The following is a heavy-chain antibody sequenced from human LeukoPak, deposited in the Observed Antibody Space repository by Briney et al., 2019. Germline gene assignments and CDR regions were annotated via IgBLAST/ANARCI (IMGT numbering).Heavy chain of an antibody. Sequence: SQTLSLTCAVSGFTVSGGGFYWSCIPQPAGKGLEGIGRVHASGSTSYNPSLKRRATMSVDTSKNQVSLKVSSVTAADTAVYYCASREPSRREGTLYFQYWGQGTLVTVSA. CDR2: VHASGST. V-gene: IGHV4-61*02. CDR3: ASREPSRREGTLYFQY. CDR1: GFTVSGGGFY. D-gene: IGHD1-26*01. J-gene: IGHJ1*01.